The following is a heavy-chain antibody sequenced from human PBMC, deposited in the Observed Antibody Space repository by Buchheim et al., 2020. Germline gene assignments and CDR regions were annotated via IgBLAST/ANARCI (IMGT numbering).Heavy chain of an antibody. D-gene: IGHD1-26*01. CDR2: IYYSGST. J-gene: IGHJ4*02. Sequence: QLQLQESGPGLVKPSETLSLTCTVSGGSISSSSYYWGWIRQPPGKGLEWIGSIYYSGSTSYNTSLKSRVTISVDTSTKQLSLKLSSVTAADTAVYYCARISGSYWYWGQGTL. CDR1: GGSISSSSYY. CDR3: ARISGSYWY. V-gene: IGHV4-39*07.